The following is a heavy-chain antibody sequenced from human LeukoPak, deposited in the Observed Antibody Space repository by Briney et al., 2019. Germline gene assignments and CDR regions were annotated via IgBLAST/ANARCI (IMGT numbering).Heavy chain of an antibody. CDR2: IYYSGCT. V-gene: IGHV4-59*01. CDR1: GGSISSCY. Sequence: SETLSLTCTVSGGSISSCYWSWIRQPPGKGLEWIGYIYYSGCTNYNPSLKSRVTISVDTSKNQFSLKLSSVTAADTAVYYCARVSRSYYDSSGYYINWFDPWGQGTLVTVSS. CDR3: ARVSRSYYDSSGYYINWFDP. J-gene: IGHJ5*02. D-gene: IGHD3-22*01.